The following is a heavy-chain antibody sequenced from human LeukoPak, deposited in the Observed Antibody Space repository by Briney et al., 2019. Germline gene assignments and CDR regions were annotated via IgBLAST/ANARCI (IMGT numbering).Heavy chain of an antibody. CDR1: GGSISSYY. J-gene: IGHJ4*02. V-gene: IGHV4-59*08. CDR3: AKPGIRRRGGFHLRSPHFDY. Sequence: SETLSLTCTVSGGSISSYYWSWIRQPPGKGLEWIGYIYYSGSTNYNPSLKSRVTISVDTSKNQFSLKLSSVTAADTAVYYCAKPGIRRRGGFHLRSPHFDYWGQGTLVTVSS. CDR2: IYYSGST. D-gene: IGHD5-24*01.